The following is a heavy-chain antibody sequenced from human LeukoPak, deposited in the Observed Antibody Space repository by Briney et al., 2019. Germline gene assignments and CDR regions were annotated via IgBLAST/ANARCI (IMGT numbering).Heavy chain of an antibody. CDR1: GFTFSSYD. CDR3: AKVVAVAQFDY. CDR2: ISYDGSYK. D-gene: IGHD6-19*01. V-gene: IGHV3-30*18. Sequence: GRSLRLSCAASGFTFSSYDMHWVRQAPGKGLEWVAVISYDGSYKYSADSVKGRFTISRDNSKNTLHLRMSSLRAEDTAVYYCAKVVAVAQFDYWGQGTLVTVSS. J-gene: IGHJ4*02.